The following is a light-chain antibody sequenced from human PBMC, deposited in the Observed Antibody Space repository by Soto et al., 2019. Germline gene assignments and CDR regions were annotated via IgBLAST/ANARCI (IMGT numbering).Light chain of an antibody. V-gene: IGKV1-6*01. CDR1: RGIENV. J-gene: IGKJ2*01. CDR3: LQDYNYPYT. CDR2: AAS. Sequence: AIQMPQSPSPLFPSVGDRVPILAGESRGIENVLGWYQQKPGKAPKLLIYAASSLQSGVPSRFSGSGSGTDFTLTISSLQPEDFATYYCLQDYNYPYTFGQGTKLEIK.